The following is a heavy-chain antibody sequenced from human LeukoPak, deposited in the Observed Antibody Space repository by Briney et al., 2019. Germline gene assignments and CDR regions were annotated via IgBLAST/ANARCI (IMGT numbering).Heavy chain of an antibody. Sequence: GSLRLSCAGSGFTFSNYWMTWVRQAPGKGLEWVANVKQDESEKHYVDSVKGRFTISRDNAKSSLYLRMDSLRVEDTAVYYCARDRDYHDDRTDYYYDAFDIWGQGTTVTVSS. CDR1: GFTFSNYW. CDR3: ARDRDYHDDRTDYYYDAFDI. D-gene: IGHD3-22*01. CDR2: VKQDESEK. V-gene: IGHV3-7*01. J-gene: IGHJ3*02.